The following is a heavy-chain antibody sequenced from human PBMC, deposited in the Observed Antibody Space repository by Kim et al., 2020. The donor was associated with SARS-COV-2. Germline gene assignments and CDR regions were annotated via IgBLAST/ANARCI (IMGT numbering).Heavy chain of an antibody. D-gene: IGHD3-16*01. CDR1: GFTVSSNY. V-gene: IGHV3-53*01. CDR2: IYSGGNT. CDR3: ARARWGEGVDY. J-gene: IGHJ4*02. Sequence: GGSLRLSCAASGFTVSSNYMSWVRQAPGKGLEWVSVIYSGGNTYYADSVKGRFTISRDNSKNTLYLQMNSLRAEDTPVYYCARARWGEGVDYWGQGTLVTVSS.